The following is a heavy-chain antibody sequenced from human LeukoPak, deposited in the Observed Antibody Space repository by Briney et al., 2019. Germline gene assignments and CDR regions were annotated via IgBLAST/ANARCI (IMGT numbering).Heavy chain of an antibody. D-gene: IGHD3-10*01. CDR1: GFTFSSYA. J-gene: IGHJ6*03. CDR2: ISGSGSTI. Sequence: PGGSLRLYCAASGFTFSSYAMSWVRQAPGKGLEWVSAISGSGSTIYYADSVQGRFTISRDNAKNSLYLQMNSLRAEDTAVYYCARVGTPSGSFNYYYYYMDVWGEGTTVTVSS. V-gene: IGHV3-23*01. CDR3: ARVGTPSGSFNYYYYYMDV.